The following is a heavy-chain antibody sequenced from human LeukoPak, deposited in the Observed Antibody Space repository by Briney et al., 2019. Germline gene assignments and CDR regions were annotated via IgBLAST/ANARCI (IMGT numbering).Heavy chain of an antibody. CDR3: AGVHYDGLSTVYTGRFYYMDV. Sequence: SETLSLTCTVSGGSIGSSYWSWIRQPPGKGLEWIGYISNSGSTTYSPSLKSRLTISVHMSKNQFSLDLHSVTTADTAVDYCAGVHYDGLSTVYTGRFYYMDVWGKGTTVSVSS. CDR1: GGSIGSSY. D-gene: IGHD3-22*01. J-gene: IGHJ6*03. CDR2: ISNSGST. V-gene: IGHV4-59*03.